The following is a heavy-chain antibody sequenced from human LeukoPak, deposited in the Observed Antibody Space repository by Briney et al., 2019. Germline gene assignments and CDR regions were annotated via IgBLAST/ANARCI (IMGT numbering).Heavy chain of an antibody. CDR2: IYYSGST. D-gene: IGHD6-13*01. Sequence: SQTLSLTCTVSGGSISSGGYYWSWIRQHPGKGLEWIGYIYYSGSTYYNPSLKSRVTISVDTSKNHFSLKLSSVTAADTAVYYCAREYGRSSWYSQWYFDLWGRGTLVTVSS. J-gene: IGHJ2*01. CDR3: AREYGRSSWYSQWYFDL. CDR1: GGSISSGGYY. V-gene: IGHV4-31*03.